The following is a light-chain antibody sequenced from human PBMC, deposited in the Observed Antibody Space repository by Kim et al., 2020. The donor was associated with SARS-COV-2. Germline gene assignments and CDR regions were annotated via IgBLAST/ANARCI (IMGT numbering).Light chain of an antibody. Sequence: LSPGERATLSCRASQSVSSNSLAWYQQKPGQAPRLLIYAASSRATGIPDRFSGSGSGTDFTLTISRLEPEDFAVYHCQQYGSSLSTFGQGTKLEI. CDR3: QQYGSSLST. CDR2: AAS. J-gene: IGKJ2*01. V-gene: IGKV3-20*01. CDR1: QSVSSNS.